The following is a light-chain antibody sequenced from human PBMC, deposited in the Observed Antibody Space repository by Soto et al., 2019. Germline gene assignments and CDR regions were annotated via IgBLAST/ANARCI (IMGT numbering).Light chain of an antibody. Sequence: TEISQSPSSRSASVGDGVTITCRASQDIDIYLSWYQQKPGKVPKLLIYDESTLQSGVPSRFSGSGSGTDFTLTINNLQPEDFATYYCQQSYRTPYTFGQGTKVDIK. V-gene: IGKV1-39*01. CDR2: DES. CDR3: QQSYRTPYT. CDR1: QDIDIY. J-gene: IGKJ2*01.